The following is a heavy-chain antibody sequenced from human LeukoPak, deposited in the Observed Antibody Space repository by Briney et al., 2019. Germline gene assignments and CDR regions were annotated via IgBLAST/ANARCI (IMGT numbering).Heavy chain of an antibody. CDR1: GFTFSDYY. Sequence: LRLSCAASGFTFSDYYMSWIRQPPGKGLEWIGYIYYSGSTYYNPFLKSRVTISVDTSKNQFSLKLSSVTAADTAVYYCARGITAFDLWGRGTLVTVSS. CDR3: ARGITAFDL. D-gene: IGHD1-20*01. CDR2: IYYSGST. V-gene: IGHV4-30-4*08. J-gene: IGHJ2*01.